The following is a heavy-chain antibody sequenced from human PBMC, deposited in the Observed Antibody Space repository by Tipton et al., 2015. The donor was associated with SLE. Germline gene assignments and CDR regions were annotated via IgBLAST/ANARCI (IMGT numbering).Heavy chain of an antibody. D-gene: IGHD3-10*01. J-gene: IGHJ6*02. Sequence: QSGAEVKKPGASVKVSCKASGYTFTDYYMHWVRQAPGQGLEWMGRIYPKNGGANYAQKFHGRVTMTRDTSISTAYMELSRLRSDDTAVYYCARGGDYYGMDVWGQGTTVTVSS. CDR3: ARGGDYYGMDV. CDR2: IYPKNGGA. V-gene: IGHV1-2*06. CDR1: GYTFTDYY.